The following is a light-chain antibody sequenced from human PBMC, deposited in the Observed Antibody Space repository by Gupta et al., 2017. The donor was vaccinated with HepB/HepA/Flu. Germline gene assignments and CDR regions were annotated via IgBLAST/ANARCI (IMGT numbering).Light chain of an antibody. CDR3: SSYTSSRTLV. Sequence: QSALTQPASVSGSPGQSITISCLGTSSDIDSYNYVSWYQQHPGKAPKLMIYDVSDRPSGVSDRFSGSKSGNTASLTISGLQAEDEADYYCSSYTSSRTLVFGGGTKLTVL. J-gene: IGLJ2*01. V-gene: IGLV2-14*01. CDR1: SSDIDSYNY. CDR2: DVS.